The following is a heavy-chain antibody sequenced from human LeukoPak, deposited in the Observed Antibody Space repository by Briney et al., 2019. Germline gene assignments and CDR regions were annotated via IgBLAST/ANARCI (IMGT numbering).Heavy chain of an antibody. Sequence: PGGSLRLSCAASGFSFSSHWMSWVRQAPGKGLEWMANIKADGSDKYYGNSMKGRLTISRDNSKNSLYLEMNSLRAEDTAVYYCARDPGRSNWGAFDMWGQGTMVTVSS. D-gene: IGHD3-16*01. CDR2: IKADGSDK. CDR3: ARDPGRSNWGAFDM. J-gene: IGHJ3*02. CDR1: GFSFSSHW. V-gene: IGHV3-7*01.